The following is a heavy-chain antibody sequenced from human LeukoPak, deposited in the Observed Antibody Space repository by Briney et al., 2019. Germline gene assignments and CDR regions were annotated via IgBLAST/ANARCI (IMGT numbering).Heavy chain of an antibody. J-gene: IGHJ4*02. Sequence: GESLKISCTGSGSSFTSYWIGWVRPMPGQGLEWMGIIYPSDSDTRYSPSFQGQVTISADKSISTAYLQWSSLKASDTAMYYCARLAAAGTGYFDYWGQGTLVTVSS. D-gene: IGHD6-13*01. CDR2: IYPSDSDT. CDR3: ARLAAAGTGYFDY. V-gene: IGHV5-51*01. CDR1: GSSFTSYW.